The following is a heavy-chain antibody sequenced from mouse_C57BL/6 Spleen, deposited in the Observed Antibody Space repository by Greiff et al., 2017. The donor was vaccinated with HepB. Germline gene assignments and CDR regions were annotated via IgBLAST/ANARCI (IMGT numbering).Heavy chain of an antibody. J-gene: IGHJ1*03. CDR2: ISSCSSTI. CDR1: GFTFSDYG. CDR3: ARRENYYYGSSYGYFDV. Sequence: EVKLVESGGGLVKPGGSLKLSCAASGFTFSDYGMHWVRQAPEKGLEWVAYISSCSSTIYYADTVKGRFTISRDNAKNTLFLQMTSLRSEDTAMYYCARRENYYYGSSYGYFDVWGTGTTVTVSS. V-gene: IGHV5-17*01. D-gene: IGHD1-1*01.